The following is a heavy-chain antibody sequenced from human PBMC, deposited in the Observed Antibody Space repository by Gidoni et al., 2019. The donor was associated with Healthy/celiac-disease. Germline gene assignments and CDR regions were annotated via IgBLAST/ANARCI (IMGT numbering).Heavy chain of an antibody. CDR2: IIPIFGTA. Sequence: QVQLVQSGAEVKQPGSSVKVSCTASGGTFSSYAFSWVRQLPGQALDWMGGIIPIFGTANYAQKFQGRVTITADESTSTAYMELSSLRSEDTAVYYCASPVGECTNGVCYNYGMNVWGQGATVTVSS. CDR3: ASPVGECTNGVCYNYGMNV. CDR1: GGTFSSYA. V-gene: IGHV1-69*01. D-gene: IGHD2-8*01. J-gene: IGHJ6*02.